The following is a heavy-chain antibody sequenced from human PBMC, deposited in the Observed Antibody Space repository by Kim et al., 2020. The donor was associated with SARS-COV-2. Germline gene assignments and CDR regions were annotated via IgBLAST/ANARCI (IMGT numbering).Heavy chain of an antibody. CDR3: ARGPPVPAAKLRWFDP. V-gene: IGHV4-34*01. J-gene: IGHJ5*02. Sequence: SETLSLTCAVYGGSFSGYYWSWIRQPPGKGLEWIGEINHSGSTNYNPSLKSRVTISVDTSKNQFSLKLSSVTAADTAVYYCARGPPVPAAKLRWFDPWGQGTLVTVSS. CDR1: GGSFSGYY. D-gene: IGHD2-2*01. CDR2: INHSGST.